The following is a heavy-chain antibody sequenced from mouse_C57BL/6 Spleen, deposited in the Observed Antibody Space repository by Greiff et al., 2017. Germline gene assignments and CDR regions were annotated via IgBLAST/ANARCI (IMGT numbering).Heavy chain of an antibody. V-gene: IGHV1-50*01. J-gene: IGHJ2*01. CDR3: AREVYFDY. CDR2: IDPSDSYT. Sequence: VQLQQPGAELVKPGASVKLSCKASGYTFTSYWMQWVKQRPGQGLEWIGEIDPSDSYTNYNQKFKGKATLTVDKSSSTAYMQLSSLTSADSAVYYCAREVYFDYWGQGTTLTVSS. CDR1: GYTFTSYW.